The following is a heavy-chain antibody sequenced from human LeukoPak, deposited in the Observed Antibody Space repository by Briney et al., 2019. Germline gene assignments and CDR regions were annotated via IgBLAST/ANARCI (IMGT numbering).Heavy chain of an antibody. D-gene: IGHD6-13*01. V-gene: IGHV3-21*01. CDR1: GFHFRLYN. Sequence: GGSLRLSCVGSGFHFRLYNMNWVRQAPGKGLEWVSGIPAGGTDRYYADSVKGRFTISRDNAKNSLYLQMNSLRAEDTAVYYCARAPYSSSWYFDYWGQGTLVTVSS. CDR2: IPAGGTDR. J-gene: IGHJ4*02. CDR3: ARAPYSSSWYFDY.